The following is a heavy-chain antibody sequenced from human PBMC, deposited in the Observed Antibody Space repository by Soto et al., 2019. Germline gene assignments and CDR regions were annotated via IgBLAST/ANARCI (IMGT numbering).Heavy chain of an antibody. J-gene: IGHJ3*02. CDR2: IFYTGTT. Sequence: QMQLQESSPGPVKPSETLSLTCAVSGGSITNSNYYWGWIRQPPGKGLEWIGNIFYTGTTYYNPSLKSRVTISVDTSKNHLSLRLSSVTAADTAVFYCARGTSKGVVNGFDIWGRGTMVTVSS. D-gene: IGHD3-3*01. CDR3: ARGTSKGVVNGFDI. V-gene: IGHV4-39*02. CDR1: GGSITNSNYY.